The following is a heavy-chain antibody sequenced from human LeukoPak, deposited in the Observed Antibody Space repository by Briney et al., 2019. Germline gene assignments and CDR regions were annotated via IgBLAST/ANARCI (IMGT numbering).Heavy chain of an antibody. Sequence: SQTLSLTCTVSGGSVSSGSYSWSWVRQPAGKGLEWIGRFYTSGSTNYNPSLKSRVTISVDTSKKQFSLKLSSVTAADTAVYYCATQILLCHYYWGQGTLVTVSS. V-gene: IGHV4-61*02. CDR3: ATQILLCHYY. D-gene: IGHD2/OR15-2a*01. CDR1: GGSVSSGSYS. CDR2: FYTSGST. J-gene: IGHJ4*02.